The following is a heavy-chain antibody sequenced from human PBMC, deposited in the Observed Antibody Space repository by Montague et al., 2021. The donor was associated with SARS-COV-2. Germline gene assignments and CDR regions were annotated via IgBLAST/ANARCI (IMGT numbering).Heavy chain of an antibody. CDR2: IYHSGST. CDR3: ARSQDCSTTSCHFDY. CDR1: GYSISSGYY. V-gene: IGHV4-38-2*02. Sequence: SETLSLTCTVSGYSISSGYYWGWIRQPPGKGLEWTGSIYHSGSTYYNPXXKSRVTISVDTSKNQFPLKLSSVTAADTAVYYCARSQDCSTTSCHFDYWGQGTLVTVSS. D-gene: IGHD2-2*01. J-gene: IGHJ4*02.